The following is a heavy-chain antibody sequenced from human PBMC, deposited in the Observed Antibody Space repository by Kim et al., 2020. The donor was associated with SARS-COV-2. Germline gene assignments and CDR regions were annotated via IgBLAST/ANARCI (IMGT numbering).Heavy chain of an antibody. CDR3: AKGYSNYFDY. V-gene: IGHV3-23*01. CDR2: ST. D-gene: IGHD4-4*01. J-gene: IGHJ4*02. Sequence: STYYADSVKGRFTISRDNSKNTLYLQMNSLRAEDTAVYYCAKGYSNYFDYWGQGTLVTVSS.